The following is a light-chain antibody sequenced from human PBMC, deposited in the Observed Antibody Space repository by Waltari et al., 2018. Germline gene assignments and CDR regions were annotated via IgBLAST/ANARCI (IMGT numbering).Light chain of an antibody. Sequence: EVVMTQSPATLSVSPGERATLSCRASHSINRNLAWYQQKPGQAPSLLIYGASTRATGIPARFSGSGSGTDFTLTINSLQSEDFAVYYCQQYDNWPPLTFGGGTKVEIK. CDR1: HSINRN. V-gene: IGKV3-15*01. CDR2: GAS. CDR3: QQYDNWPPLT. J-gene: IGKJ4*01.